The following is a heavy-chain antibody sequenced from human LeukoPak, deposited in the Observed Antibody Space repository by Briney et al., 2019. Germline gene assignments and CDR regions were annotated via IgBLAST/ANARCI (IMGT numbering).Heavy chain of an antibody. Sequence: SETLSLTCTVYGGSFTGYYWRWIRQPPGQGLEWIGEINHSGSTKYNPSLKSRVTISVDRSTNQFFLRLTSVTAADTAVYYCASLRYFDWSPGYWGQGTLVTVSS. J-gene: IGHJ4*02. CDR3: ASLRYFDWSPGY. CDR2: INHSGST. D-gene: IGHD3-9*01. V-gene: IGHV4-34*01. CDR1: GGSFTGYY.